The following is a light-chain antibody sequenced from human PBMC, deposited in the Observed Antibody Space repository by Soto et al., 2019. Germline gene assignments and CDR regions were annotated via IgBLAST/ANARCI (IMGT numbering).Light chain of an antibody. CDR2: GAS. CDR3: QQYDNWPPCT. Sequence: ETVMTQSPATLSVSPGDRVTLSCRASQSIGTNLLWLQQSPGQPPRLLISGASDRVAGVPDRFSGSGSGTDFTLTISGLQSEDCAVYYCQQYDNWPPCTFGQGTKLEVK. V-gene: IGKV3-15*01. J-gene: IGKJ2*02. CDR1: QSIGTN.